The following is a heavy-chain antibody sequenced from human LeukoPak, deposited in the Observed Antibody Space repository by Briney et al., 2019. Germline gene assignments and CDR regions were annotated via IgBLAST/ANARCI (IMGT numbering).Heavy chain of an antibody. J-gene: IGHJ4*02. CDR3: VRATDTGSSSPDY. Sequence: PGGSLRLSCAASGFTFSDYYMSWIRQAPGKGLEWGSYISSGSTYINYADSVKGRFTISRDNAKNSLYLQMNSLRAEDTALYYCVRATDTGSSSPDYWGQGTLVTVSS. CDR1: GFTFSDYY. CDR2: ISSGSTYI. V-gene: IGHV3-11*06. D-gene: IGHD3-9*01.